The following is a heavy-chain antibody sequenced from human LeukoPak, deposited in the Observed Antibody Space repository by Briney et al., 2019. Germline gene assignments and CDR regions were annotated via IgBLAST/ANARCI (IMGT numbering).Heavy chain of an antibody. Sequence: GGSLRLSCAASGFTFDDYAMHWVRQAPGKGLEWVSGISWNSGSIGYADSVKGRVTISRDNSKNTLSLQMNSLRAEDTAVYHCARSLVAVAAAWGQGTLVTVSS. V-gene: IGHV3-9*01. D-gene: IGHD6-19*01. CDR2: ISWNSGSI. CDR1: GFTFDDYA. CDR3: ARSLVAVAAA. J-gene: IGHJ5*02.